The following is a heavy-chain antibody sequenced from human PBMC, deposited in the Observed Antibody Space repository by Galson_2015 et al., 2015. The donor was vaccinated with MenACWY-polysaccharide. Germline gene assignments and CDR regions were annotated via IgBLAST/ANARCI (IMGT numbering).Heavy chain of an antibody. D-gene: IGHD3-10*01. CDR3: ARPYYYGSGSSLNFDY. CDR2: VYYSGST. Sequence: LTCTVSGDSISSRSYHWGWIRQPPGKGLEWIGSVYYSGSTYYNPSLKSRVTISIDTSKNQFSLKLSSVTAADTAVYYCARPYYYGSGSSLNFDYWGQGTLVTVSS. CDR1: GDSISSRSYH. J-gene: IGHJ4*02. V-gene: IGHV4-39*07.